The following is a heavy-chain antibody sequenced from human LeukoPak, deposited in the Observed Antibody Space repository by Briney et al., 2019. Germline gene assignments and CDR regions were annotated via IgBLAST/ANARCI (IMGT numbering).Heavy chain of an antibody. CDR3: ARHDVTGSYFFDF. D-gene: IGHD1-26*01. CDR2: VYFTGST. Sequence: SETLSLTCTVSGGSINYYYWSWIRQPPGKGLEWIGYVYFTGSTAYSPSLKSRVTVSVDASKDQFSLRLRSVTAADTAVYYCARHDVTGSYFFDFWGQGTLVTVAS. J-gene: IGHJ4*02. CDR1: GGSINYYY. V-gene: IGHV4-59*08.